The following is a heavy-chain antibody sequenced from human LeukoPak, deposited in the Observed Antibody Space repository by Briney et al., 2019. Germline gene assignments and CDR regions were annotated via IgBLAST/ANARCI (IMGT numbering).Heavy chain of an antibody. J-gene: IGHJ4*02. CDR3: AREYSSSWYPLYYFDY. CDR2: INTDGSST. CDR1: GFTFSSYW. D-gene: IGHD6-13*01. Sequence: GGSLRLSCAASGFTFSSYWMHWVRQAPGKGLVWVSRINTDGSSTSYADSVKGRFTISRDSAKNTQYLQMNSLRAEDTAVYYCAREYSSSWYPLYYFDYWGQGTLVTVSS. V-gene: IGHV3-74*01.